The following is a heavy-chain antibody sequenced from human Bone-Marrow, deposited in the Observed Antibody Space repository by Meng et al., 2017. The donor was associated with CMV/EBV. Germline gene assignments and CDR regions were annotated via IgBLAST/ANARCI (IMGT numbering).Heavy chain of an antibody. CDR3: ARLGSYTYYYYGMAV. CDR2: IYSGGSAT. D-gene: IGHD1-26*01. Sequence: GGSLRLSCAASGFAFSTDAMTWVRQAPGKGLEWVSVIYSGGSATYHADSVKGRFNISRDNSKNMVYLHMNSLRADDTARYYCARLGSYTYYYYGMAVWGQGNTVNVAS. V-gene: IGHV3-23*03. J-gene: IGHJ6*02. CDR1: GFAFSTDA.